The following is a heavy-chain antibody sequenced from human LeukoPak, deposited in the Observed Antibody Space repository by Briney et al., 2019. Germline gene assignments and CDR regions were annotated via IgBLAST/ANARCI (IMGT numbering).Heavy chain of an antibody. CDR3: ARDGVSKYYYYYMDV. CDR1: GFTFSSYS. D-gene: IGHD6-13*01. CDR2: ISSSSSYI. Sequence: GGSLRLSCAASGFTFSSYSMNWVRQAPGKGLEWVSSISSSSSYIYYADSVKGRFTISRDNAKNSLYLQMNSLRAEDTAVYYCARDGVSKYYYYYMDVWGKGTTVTVSS. V-gene: IGHV3-21*01. J-gene: IGHJ6*03.